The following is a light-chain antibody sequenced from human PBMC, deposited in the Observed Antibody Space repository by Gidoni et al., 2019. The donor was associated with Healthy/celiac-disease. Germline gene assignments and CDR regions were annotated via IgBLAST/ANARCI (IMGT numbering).Light chain of an antibody. V-gene: IGLV2-23*01. CDR2: EGS. CDR1: SSDVGSYNL. J-gene: IGLJ2*01. Sequence: SALTPPASVPGSPGQSITISCTGTSSDVGSYNLVSWYQQHPGKAPKLMIYEGSKRPSGVSNRFSGSKSGNTASLTISGLQAEDEADYYCCSYAGSSTLFGGGTKLTVL. CDR3: CSYAGSSTL.